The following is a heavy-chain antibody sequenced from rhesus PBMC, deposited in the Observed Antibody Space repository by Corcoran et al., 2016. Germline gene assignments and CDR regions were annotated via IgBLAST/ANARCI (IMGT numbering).Heavy chain of an antibody. J-gene: IGHJ6*01. CDR1: GFTFSSYV. Sequence: EVQLVESGGGLVQPGGSLRLSCAGSGFTFSSYVMYWVRQAPGTGLEWISAVNSGGGSSYYADSVKGRFTISRDNSKNTLSLQMNSLRAEDTAVYYCTRDPLVSGLDSWGQGVVVTVSS. D-gene: IGHD1-44*01. CDR3: TRDPLVSGLDS. CDR2: VNSGGGSS. V-gene: IGHV3S25*01.